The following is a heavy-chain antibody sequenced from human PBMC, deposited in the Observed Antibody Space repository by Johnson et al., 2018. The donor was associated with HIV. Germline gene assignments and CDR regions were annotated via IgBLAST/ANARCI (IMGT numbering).Heavy chain of an antibody. CDR2: ISGSGGST. V-gene: IGHV3-23*04. J-gene: IGHJ3*02. CDR3: ARDAPGGRYYKGAFDI. Sequence: VQLVESGGGLVQPGGSLRLSCAASGFTFSSYAMSWVRQAPGKGLEWVSAISGSGGSTYYADSVKGRFTISRDNSKNTLYLQMNSLRAEDTAVYYCARDAPGGRYYKGAFDIWGQGTMVTVSS. D-gene: IGHD1-26*01. CDR1: GFTFSSYA.